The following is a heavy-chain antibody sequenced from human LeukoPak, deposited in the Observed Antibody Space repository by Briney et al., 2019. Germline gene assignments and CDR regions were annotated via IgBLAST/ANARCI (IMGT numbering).Heavy chain of an antibody. V-gene: IGHV1-46*01. D-gene: IGHD5-18*01. CDR2: INPSGGST. CDR1: GYTFTSYY. J-gene: IGHJ6*03. Sequence: ASVKVSCKASGYTFTSYYMHWVRQAPGQGLEWMGIINPSGGSTSYAQKFQGRVTMTRDTSTSTAYMELSSLRSEDTAVYYCARVRLPPYYYYYYYMDVWGKGTTVTVSS. CDR3: ARVRLPPYYYYYYYMDV.